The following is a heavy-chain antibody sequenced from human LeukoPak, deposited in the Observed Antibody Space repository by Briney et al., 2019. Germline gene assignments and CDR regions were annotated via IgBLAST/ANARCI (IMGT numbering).Heavy chain of an antibody. Sequence: PGGSLRLSCVAPEFSPTNSGLTWVRRAPGRGLEWVANIKHEGSEKFYVDSVKGRFTISRDNAKNSLYLQMNSLRAEGTAVYYCATFVGIVSGTYTVPGGLLVWGKGTTVTVSS. CDR2: IKHEGSEK. J-gene: IGHJ6*04. V-gene: IGHV3-7*01. D-gene: IGHD2-2*03. CDR1: EFSPTNSG. CDR3: ATFVGIVSGTYTVPGGLLV.